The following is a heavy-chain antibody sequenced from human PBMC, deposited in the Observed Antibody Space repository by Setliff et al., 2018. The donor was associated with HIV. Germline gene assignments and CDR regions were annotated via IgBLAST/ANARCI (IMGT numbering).Heavy chain of an antibody. V-gene: IGHV4-59*01. J-gene: IGHJ4*02. CDR3: ARDLSGDSSGYYGVRFGY. CDR2: IYYIGSV. CDR1: GVSITTYY. D-gene: IGHD3-22*01. Sequence: SETLSLTCTVSGVSITTYYWSWIRQTPGKGLEWIGYIYYIGSVIYNYSFESRVTMTLDMSKSQFSLSLRSLTAADTAVYYCARDLSGDSSGYYGVRFGYWGQGTLVTVSS.